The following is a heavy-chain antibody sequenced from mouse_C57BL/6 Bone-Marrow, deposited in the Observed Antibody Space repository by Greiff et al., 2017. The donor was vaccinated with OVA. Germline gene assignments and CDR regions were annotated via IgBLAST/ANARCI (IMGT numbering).Heavy chain of an antibody. D-gene: IGHD2-4*01. CDR2: ISGGGGNT. V-gene: IGHV5-9*01. J-gene: IGHJ2*01. CDR1: GFTFSSYT. Sequence: EVQRVESGGGLVKPGGSLKLSCAASGFTFSSYTMSWVRQTPEKRLEWVATISGGGGNTYYPDSVKGRFTISRDNAKNTLYLQMSSLRSEDTALYYCARHGDDYDYFDYWGQGTTLTVSS. CDR3: ARHGDDYDYFDY.